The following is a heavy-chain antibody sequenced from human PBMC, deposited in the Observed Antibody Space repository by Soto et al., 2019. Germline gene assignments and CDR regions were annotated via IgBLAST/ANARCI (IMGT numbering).Heavy chain of an antibody. CDR3: ARGLTPNYYGMDV. J-gene: IGHJ6*02. D-gene: IGHD3-22*01. Sequence: ASVKVSCKASGYTFTGYYMHWVRQAPGQGLEWMGWINPNSGGTNYAQKVQGWVTMTRDTSISTAYMELSRLRSDDTAVYYCARGLTPNYYGMDVWGQGTTVTVSS. CDR1: GYTFTGYY. CDR2: INPNSGGT. V-gene: IGHV1-2*04.